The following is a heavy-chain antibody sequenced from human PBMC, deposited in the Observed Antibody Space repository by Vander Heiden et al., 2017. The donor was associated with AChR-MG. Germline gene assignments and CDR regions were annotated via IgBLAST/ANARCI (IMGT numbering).Heavy chain of an antibody. CDR3: AKRPLGAAFDI. Sequence: EVQLLESGGDLIQPGESLRISCVASGFTFSSDGMTWLRQAPGKGLEWVSSISGSGATTYYADSVKGRFTISRDNSKNTLYLQMNSLRVEDTAVYFCAKRPLGAAFDIWGQGTMVTVSS. CDR2: ISGSGATT. D-gene: IGHD7-27*01. J-gene: IGHJ3*02. CDR1: GFTFSSDG. V-gene: IGHV3-23*01.